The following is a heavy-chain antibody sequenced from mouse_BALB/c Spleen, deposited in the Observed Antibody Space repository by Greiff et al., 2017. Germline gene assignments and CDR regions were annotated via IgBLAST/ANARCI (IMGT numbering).Heavy chain of an antibody. CDR2: INPGSGGT. CDR1: GYTFTSYW. V-gene: IGHV1-54*01. Sequence: VQLQQPGAELVRPGASVKLSCKASGYTFTSYWMNWVKQRPGQGLEWIGVINPGSGGTNYNEKFKGKATLTADKSSSTAYMQLSSLTSDDSAVYFCARGARATDYWGQGTTLTVSS. J-gene: IGHJ2*01. CDR3: ARGARATDY. D-gene: IGHD3-1*01.